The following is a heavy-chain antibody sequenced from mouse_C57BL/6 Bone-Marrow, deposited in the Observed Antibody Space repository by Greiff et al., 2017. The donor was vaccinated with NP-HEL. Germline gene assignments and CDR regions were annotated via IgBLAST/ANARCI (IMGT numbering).Heavy chain of an antibody. CDR1: GFTFSDYG. CDR3: ARYGYDEAWFVY. D-gene: IGHD2-2*01. J-gene: IGHJ3*01. Sequence: DVKLVESGGGLVKPGGSLKLSCAASGFTFSDYGMHWVRQAPEKGLEWVAYISSGSSTIYYADTVKGRFTISRDNAKNTLFLQMTSLRSEDTAMYYCARYGYDEAWFVYWGQGTLVTVSA. V-gene: IGHV5-17*01. CDR2: ISSGSSTI.